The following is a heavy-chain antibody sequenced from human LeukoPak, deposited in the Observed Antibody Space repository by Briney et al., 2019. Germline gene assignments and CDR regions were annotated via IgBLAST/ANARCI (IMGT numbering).Heavy chain of an antibody. CDR3: ARRWGGAVAGVDY. CDR1: GGSISSSSYY. J-gene: IGHJ4*02. CDR2: IYYSGST. D-gene: IGHD6-19*01. Sequence: SETLSLTCTVSGGSISSSSYYWGWIRQPPGKGLEWIGSIYYSGSTYYNPSLKSRVTISVDTSKNQFSLKLSSVTAADTAVYYCARRWGGAVAGVDYWGQGTLVTVSS. V-gene: IGHV4-39*01.